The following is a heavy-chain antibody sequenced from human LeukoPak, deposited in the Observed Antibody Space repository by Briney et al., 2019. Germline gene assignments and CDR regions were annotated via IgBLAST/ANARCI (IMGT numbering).Heavy chain of an antibody. D-gene: IGHD3-10*01. Sequence: SETLSLTCTVSGGSISSSSYYWGWIRQPPGKGLEWIGSIYYSGSTYYNPSLKSRVTISVDTSKNQFSLKLSSVTAADTAVYYCARRRGLDGSGSYYNNWGQGTLVTVSS. CDR3: ARRRGLDGSGSYYNN. CDR2: IYYSGST. CDR1: GGSISSSSYY. J-gene: IGHJ4*02. V-gene: IGHV4-39*01.